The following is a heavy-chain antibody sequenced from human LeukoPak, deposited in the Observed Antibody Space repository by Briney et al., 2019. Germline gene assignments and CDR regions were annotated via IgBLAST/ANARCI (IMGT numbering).Heavy chain of an antibody. J-gene: IGHJ5*02. V-gene: IGHV4-59*01. CDR2: IYYSGST. CDR3: ARGFTLFDP. D-gene: IGHD2/OR15-2a*01. CDR1: GGSISNYY. Sequence: PSETLSFTCIVSGGSISNYYWSWIRQPPGKGLEWIGYIYYSGSTNYNPSLKSRVTISVDTSKNQFSLKLSSVTTADTAVYYCARGFTLFDPWGQGTLVTVSS.